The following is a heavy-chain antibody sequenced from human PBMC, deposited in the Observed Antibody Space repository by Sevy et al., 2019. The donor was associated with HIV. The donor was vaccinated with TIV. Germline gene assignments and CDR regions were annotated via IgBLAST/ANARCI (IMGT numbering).Heavy chain of an antibody. V-gene: IGHV3-30*04. CDR1: RFNFSNYA. CDR2: ILHDGSNE. Sequence: GGSLRLSCAASRFNFSNYAMHWVRQAPCKGLEWVALILHDGSNEHYADSVKGRFTISRDNSQNTVYLQMNSLRPEDTAVYYCARDRLLSLLDFWGQGTLVTVSS. D-gene: IGHD2-21*01. CDR3: ARDRLLSLLDF. J-gene: IGHJ4*02.